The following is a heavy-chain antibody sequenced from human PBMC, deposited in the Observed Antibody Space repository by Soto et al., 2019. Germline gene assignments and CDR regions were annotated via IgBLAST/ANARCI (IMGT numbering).Heavy chain of an antibody. J-gene: IGHJ3*02. D-gene: IGHD3-22*01. CDR2: ISSSGSTI. V-gene: IGHV3-11*01. CDR3: ARDAVLDGYDAFDI. CDR1: GFTFSDYY. Sequence: GGSLRLSCAASGFTFSDYYMSWIRQAPGKGLEWVSYISSSGSTIYYADSVKGRFTISRDNAKNSLYLQMNSLRAEDTAVYYCARDAVLDGYDAFDIWGQGTMVTVSS.